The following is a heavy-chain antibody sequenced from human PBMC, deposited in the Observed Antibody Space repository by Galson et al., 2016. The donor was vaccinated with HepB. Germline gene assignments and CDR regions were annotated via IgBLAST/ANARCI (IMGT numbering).Heavy chain of an antibody. CDR3: ARGRSLTWTRFNNWFDP. V-gene: IGHV4-34*01. CDR1: GGSFSGYY. CDR2: INHSGTT. Sequence: SETLSLTCGVYGGSFSGYYWTWIRQPPGKGLEWIGEINHSGTTNYNPSVKSRVTMSVDTSNNHFVLNLRSLTAADTAVYYCARGRSLTWTRFNNWFDPWGQGTLVTVSS. J-gene: IGHJ5*02. D-gene: IGHD3-3*01.